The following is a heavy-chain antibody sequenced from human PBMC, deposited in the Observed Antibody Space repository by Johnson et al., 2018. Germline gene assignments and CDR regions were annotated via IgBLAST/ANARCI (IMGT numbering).Heavy chain of an antibody. CDR1: GFTFSGSA. J-gene: IGHJ6*03. Sequence: VQLVESGGGLVQPGGSLKLSCAASGFTFSGSAMHWVRQASGKGLEWVGRIRSKANSYATAYAASVKGRLTITRDDSKNTAYLQMNSLKTGDTAVYYWAGSGTTSYYYYYMDVWGKGTTVTVSS. D-gene: IGHD1-1*01. CDR2: IRSKANSYAT. CDR3: AGSGTTSYYYYYMDV. V-gene: IGHV3-73*01.